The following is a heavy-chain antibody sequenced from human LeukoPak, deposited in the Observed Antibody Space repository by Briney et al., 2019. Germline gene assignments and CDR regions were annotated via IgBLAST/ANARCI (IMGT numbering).Heavy chain of an antibody. Sequence: SETLSLTCTVSGGSISSSSYYWGWIRQPPGKGLEWIGSIYYSGSTYYNPSLKSRVTISVDTSKNQFSLKLSSVTAADTAVYYCARSPPKFLEWLFLDYWGQGTLVTVSS. CDR3: ARSPPKFLEWLFLDY. CDR1: GGSISSSSYY. J-gene: IGHJ4*02. D-gene: IGHD3-3*01. V-gene: IGHV4-39*01. CDR2: IYYSGST.